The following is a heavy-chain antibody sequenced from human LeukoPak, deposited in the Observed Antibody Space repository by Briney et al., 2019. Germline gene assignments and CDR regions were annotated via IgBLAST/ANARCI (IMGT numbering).Heavy chain of an antibody. CDR3: ARDLGLYCSGGGCYSGGEGDYYYYGMDV. V-gene: IGHV1-18*01. CDR1: GYTCTSYG. Sequence: ASVKVSCKASGYTCTSYGISWVRQAPGQGLEWMGWISAYNGNTNYAQKLQGRVTMTTDTSTSTAYMELRSLRSDDTAVYYCARDLGLYCSGGGCYSGGEGDYYYYGMDVWGQGTTVTVSS. CDR2: ISAYNGNT. J-gene: IGHJ6*02. D-gene: IGHD2-15*01.